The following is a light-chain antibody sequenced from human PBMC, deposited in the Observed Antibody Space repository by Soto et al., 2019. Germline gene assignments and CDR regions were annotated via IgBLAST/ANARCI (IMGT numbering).Light chain of an antibody. Sequence: QSALTQPASVSGSPGQSITISCTGTSSDVGGYNFVSWYQQHPGKAPKLIIYEVTHRPSGVSNRFSGSKSGNTASLTISGLQAEDEADYYCGAWDESLNGYVFGTGTKLTVL. J-gene: IGLJ1*01. CDR1: SSDVGGYNF. V-gene: IGLV2-14*01. CDR2: EVT. CDR3: GAWDESLNGYV.